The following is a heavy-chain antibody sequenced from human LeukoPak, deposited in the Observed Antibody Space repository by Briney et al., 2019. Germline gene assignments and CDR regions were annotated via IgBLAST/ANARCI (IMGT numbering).Heavy chain of an antibody. J-gene: IGHJ4*02. CDR3: ATRLPAAILPPNYYDSSGSWDY. D-gene: IGHD3-22*01. V-gene: IGHV1-24*01. Sequence: ASVKVSCKVSGYTLTELSMHWVRQAPGKGLESMGGLDPEDRETMYAQKFQGRVTMTEDTSRDTAYMELSSLRSEDTAVYYCATRLPAAILPPNYYDSSGSWDYWGQGTLVTVSS. CDR2: LDPEDRET. CDR1: GYTLTELS.